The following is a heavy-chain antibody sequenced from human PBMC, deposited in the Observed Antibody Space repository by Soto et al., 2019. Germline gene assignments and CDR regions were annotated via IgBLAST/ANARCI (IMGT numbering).Heavy chain of an antibody. CDR2: IKSKTDGGTI. CDR1: GFSFSNAW. J-gene: IGHJ6*02. CDR3: SSPEEEVVLARGHYYYGLDV. Sequence: PGGSLRLSCAASGFSFSNAWMTWVRQAPGKGLEWVGRIKSKTDGGTIDYAAPVKGRFIISRDDSKNILYLQMNSLKTDDTALYYCSSPEEEVVLARGHYYYGLDVWGQGTTVTVSS. D-gene: IGHD3-10*01. V-gene: IGHV3-15*01.